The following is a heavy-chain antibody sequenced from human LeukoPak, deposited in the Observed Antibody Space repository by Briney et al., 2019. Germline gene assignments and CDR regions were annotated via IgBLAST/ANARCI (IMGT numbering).Heavy chain of an antibody. V-gene: IGHV4-59*01. Sequence: SETLSLTCTVSGGSISSYYWSWIRQPPGKGLEWIGYIYYSGSTNYNPSLKSRVTISVDTSKNQFSLKLSSVTAADTAVYYCARGSYYYDSSGYSPFDYWGQGTLVTVSS. CDR3: ARGSYYYDSSGYSPFDY. CDR1: GGSISSYY. CDR2: IYYSGST. J-gene: IGHJ4*02. D-gene: IGHD3-22*01.